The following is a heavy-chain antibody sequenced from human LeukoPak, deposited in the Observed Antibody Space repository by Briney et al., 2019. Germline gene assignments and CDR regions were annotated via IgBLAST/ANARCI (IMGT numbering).Heavy chain of an antibody. CDR3: ARDQWSFYFDY. CDR1: GGSISSYY. J-gene: IGHJ4*02. Sequence: SETLSLTCTVSGGSISSYYWSWIRQPPGKGLEWIGYVYYSGSTNYNPSLKSRVTISVDTSKNQFSLKLSSVTAADTAVYYCARDQWSFYFDYWGQGTLVTVSS. CDR2: VYYSGST. D-gene: IGHD3-10*01. V-gene: IGHV4-59*12.